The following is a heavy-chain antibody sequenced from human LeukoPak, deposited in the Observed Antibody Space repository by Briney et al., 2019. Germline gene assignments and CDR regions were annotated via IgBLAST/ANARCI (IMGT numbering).Heavy chain of an antibody. J-gene: IGHJ4*02. Sequence: PGGSLRLSCAASGFTFSSYSMNWVRQAPGKGLEWVSSISSSSSYIYYADSVKGRFTISRDNAKNSLYLQMNSLRAEDTAVYYCASTLLDSSGWYPGYWGQGTLVTVSS. V-gene: IGHV3-21*01. CDR3: ASTLLDSSGWYPGY. CDR1: GFTFSSYS. D-gene: IGHD6-19*01. CDR2: ISSSSSYI.